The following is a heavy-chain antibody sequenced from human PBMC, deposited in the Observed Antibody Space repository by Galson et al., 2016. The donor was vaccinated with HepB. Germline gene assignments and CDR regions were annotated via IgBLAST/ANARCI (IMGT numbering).Heavy chain of an antibody. CDR3: ARGLVGSTTAFDS. V-gene: IGHV3-53*05. CDR2: IYSGCAT. CDR1: GFTVTRSY. D-gene: IGHD1-26*01. J-gene: IGHJ4*02. Sequence: SLRLSCAASGFTVTRSYMSWVRQAPGQGLEWVSVIYSGCATYYTDSVRGRFTISRDDSKNTLFLQMDSLRPKDTAAYYCARGLVGSTTAFDSWGQGTLVAVSS.